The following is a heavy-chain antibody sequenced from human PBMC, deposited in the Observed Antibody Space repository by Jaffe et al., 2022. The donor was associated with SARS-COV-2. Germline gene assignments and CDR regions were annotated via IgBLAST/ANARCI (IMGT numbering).Heavy chain of an antibody. CDR1: GFPVSSNY. CDR3: AREGSGSSWAGMYYFDY. J-gene: IGHJ4*02. Sequence: EVQLVESGGGLVQPGGSLRLSCAASGFPVSSNYMGWVRQAPGKGLEWVSVIYSGGRTYYAASVKGRFTISRDNSKSTLYLQMSSLRLEDTAVYYCAREGSGSSWAGMYYFDYWGQGTLVTVSS. D-gene: IGHD1-26*01. CDR2: IYSGGRT. V-gene: IGHV3-66*02.